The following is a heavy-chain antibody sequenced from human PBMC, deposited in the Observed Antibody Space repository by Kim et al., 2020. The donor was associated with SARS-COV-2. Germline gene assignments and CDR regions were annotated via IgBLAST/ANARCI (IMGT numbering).Heavy chain of an antibody. CDR1: GFTFSSYA. V-gene: IGHV3-7*01. CDR3: ARDIRGAWFDP. J-gene: IGHJ5*02. D-gene: IGHD3-10*01. Sequence: GGSLRLSCVASGFTFSSYAMSWVRQAPGKGLEWVANIKQDGSEKYYIDSVKGRITISRDNAKNLIYLQMSVLRAEATAVYYCARDIRGAWFDPWGQGTLV. CDR2: IKQDGSEK.